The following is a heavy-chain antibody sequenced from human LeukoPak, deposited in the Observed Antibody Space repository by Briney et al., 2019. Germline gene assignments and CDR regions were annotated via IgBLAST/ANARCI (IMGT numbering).Heavy chain of an antibody. CDR1: GFTFSNYN. CDR2: ISGSSTTI. Sequence: SGGSLRLSCAASGFTFSNYNMNWVRQAPGKGLEWVSYISGSSTTIYYADSVRGRFTISRVNAKNSLYLQMNSLRDEDTAVYYCARASSAFDIWGQGTMVTVSS. J-gene: IGHJ3*02. V-gene: IGHV3-48*02. CDR3: ARASSAFDI.